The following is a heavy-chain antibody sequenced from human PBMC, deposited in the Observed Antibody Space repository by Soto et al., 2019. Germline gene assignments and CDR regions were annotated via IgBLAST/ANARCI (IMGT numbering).Heavy chain of an antibody. Sequence: QVQLQESGPGLVKPSGTLSLTCAVSGGSISSSNWWSWVRQPPGKGLEWIGEIYHSGSTNYNPSLKSRVTISVDKSKNQFSLKLSSVTAADTAVYYCARVNRSSYVWDFWSGYPAHYYYYGMDVWGQGTTVTVSS. D-gene: IGHD3-3*01. J-gene: IGHJ6*02. CDR1: GGSISSSNW. V-gene: IGHV4-4*02. CDR2: IYHSGST. CDR3: ARVNRSSYVWDFWSGYPAHYYYYGMDV.